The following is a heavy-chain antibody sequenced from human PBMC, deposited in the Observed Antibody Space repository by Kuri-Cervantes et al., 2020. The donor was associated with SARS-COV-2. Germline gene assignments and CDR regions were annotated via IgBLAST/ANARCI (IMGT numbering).Heavy chain of an antibody. D-gene: IGHD2-2*02. J-gene: IGHJ6*02. Sequence: SVKVSCKASGGTFSSYAISWVRQAPGQGLEWMGGIIPIFGTANYAQKFQGRVTITADESTSTAYMELSSLRSEDTAVYYCARGYCSSTSCYTDYYYGMDVWGQGTTVTVSS. CDR3: ARGYCSSTSCYTDYYYGMDV. CDR2: IIPIFGTA. CDR1: GGTFSSYA. V-gene: IGHV1-69*13.